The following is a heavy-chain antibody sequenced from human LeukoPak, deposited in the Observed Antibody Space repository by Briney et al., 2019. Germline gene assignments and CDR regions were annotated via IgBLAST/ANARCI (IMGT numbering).Heavy chain of an antibody. CDR3: ARRWKLSLDV. V-gene: IGHV3-7*01. D-gene: IGHD5-24*01. Sequence: PGGSLRLSCAASGFTFGIYWMTWVRQAPGKGLEWVANIKEDGSVKYYVDSVKGRFTISRDNAKKSLYLQMNNLRGEDTAVYFCARRWKLSLDVWGQGTTVTVSS. CDR2: IKEDGSVK. CDR1: GFTFGIYW. J-gene: IGHJ6*02.